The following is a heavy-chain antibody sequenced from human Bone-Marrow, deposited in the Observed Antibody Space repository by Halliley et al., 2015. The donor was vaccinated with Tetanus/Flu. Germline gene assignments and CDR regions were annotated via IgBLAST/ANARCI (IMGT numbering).Heavy chain of an antibody. J-gene: IGHJ4*02. Sequence: YSRGTTNHNPSLKSRVTILVDTSKNQFSLMMASVTAADTAVYYCARLPSTEDSGGTGYYFEHFDSWGQGTPVTVSS. CDR3: ARLPSTEDSGGTGYYFEHFDS. V-gene: IGHV4-61*07. D-gene: IGHD3-22*01. CDR2: YSRGTT.